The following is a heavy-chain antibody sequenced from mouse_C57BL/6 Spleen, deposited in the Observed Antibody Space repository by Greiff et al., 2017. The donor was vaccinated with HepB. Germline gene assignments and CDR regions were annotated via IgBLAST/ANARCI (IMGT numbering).Heavy chain of an antibody. CDR3: ARVYYDYAMDY. CDR2: ISSGSSTI. J-gene: IGHJ4*01. D-gene: IGHD2-4*01. V-gene: IGHV5-17*01. Sequence: DVHLVESGGGLVKPGGSLKLSCAASGFTFSDYGMHWVRQAPEKGLEWVAYISSGSSTIYYADTVKGRFTISRDNAKNTLCLQMTSLRSEDTAMYYCARVYYDYAMDYWGQGTSVTVSS. CDR1: GFTFSDYG.